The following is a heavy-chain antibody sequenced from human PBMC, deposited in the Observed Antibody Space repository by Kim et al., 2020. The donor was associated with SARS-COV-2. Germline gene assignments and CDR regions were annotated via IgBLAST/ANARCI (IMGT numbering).Heavy chain of an antibody. D-gene: IGHD3-10*01. V-gene: IGHV3-30*04. Sequence: GGSLRLSCAASGFTFSSYAMHWVRQAPGKGLEWVAVISYDGSNKYYADSVKGRFTISRDNSKNTLQLQINSLRAEDTAVYYGARSARGGYGSPVWFDPWGQGTLVTVSS. J-gene: IGHJ5*02. CDR1: GFTFSSYA. CDR3: ARSARGGYGSPVWFDP. CDR2: ISYDGSNK.